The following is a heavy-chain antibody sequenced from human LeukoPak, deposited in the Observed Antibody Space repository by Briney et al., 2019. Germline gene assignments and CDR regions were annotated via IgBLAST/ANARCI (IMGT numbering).Heavy chain of an antibody. D-gene: IGHD2-21*01. CDR2: IYHSGST. CDR3: ARACGGNCYFDY. Sequence: SQTLSLTCAVSGGSIISDGYSWNWIRQPPGKGLEWIGYIYHSGSTYYNPSLKSRVTISVDRSKNQFSLSLSSVTAADTAVYYCARACGGNCYFDYWGQGTLITVSS. CDR1: GGSIISDGYS. V-gene: IGHV4-30-2*01. J-gene: IGHJ4*02.